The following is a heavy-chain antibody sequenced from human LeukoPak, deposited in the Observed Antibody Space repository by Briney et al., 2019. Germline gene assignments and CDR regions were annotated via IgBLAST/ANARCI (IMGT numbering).Heavy chain of an antibody. CDR3: ARARYNWNNEAWFDP. D-gene: IGHD1/OR15-1a*01. V-gene: IGHV3-23*01. J-gene: IGHJ5*02. Sequence: GGSLRLYCAASGFTFSSYSMNWVRQAPGKGLEWVSAISGSGGSPYYADSVKGRFTVSRDNSKNTLYLQMNSLRAEDTALYYCARARYNWNNEAWFDPWGQGTLVTVSS. CDR1: GFTFSSYS. CDR2: ISGSGGSP.